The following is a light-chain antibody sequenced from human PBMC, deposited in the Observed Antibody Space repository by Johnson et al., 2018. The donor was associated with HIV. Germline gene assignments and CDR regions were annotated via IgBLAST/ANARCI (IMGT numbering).Light chain of an antibody. J-gene: IGLJ1*01. CDR2: DNN. V-gene: IGLV1-51*01. CDR3: GTWYSTLSAPHYV. Sequence: QSVLTQPPSVSAAPGQKVTISCSGSNSNIGNNYVSWYQQLPGTAPKLLIYDNNKRPSGIPDRFSGSKSGTSATLGITGLQTGDEADYYCGTWYSTLSAPHYVFGTGTNVTVL. CDR1: NSNIGNNY.